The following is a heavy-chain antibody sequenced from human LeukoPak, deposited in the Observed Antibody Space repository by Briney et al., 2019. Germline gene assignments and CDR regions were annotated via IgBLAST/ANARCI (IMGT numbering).Heavy chain of an antibody. Sequence: PGGSLRLSCAASGFIFSTYAMSWVRQAPGKGLEWVSGISGSGGSTYYADSVKGRFTISRDNSKNTLYLQMNSLRAEDTAVYYCANPPLYYYDSSGLDAFDIWGQGTMVTVSS. V-gene: IGHV3-23*01. CDR3: ANPPLYYYDSSGLDAFDI. CDR1: GFIFSTYA. J-gene: IGHJ3*02. CDR2: ISGSGGST. D-gene: IGHD3-22*01.